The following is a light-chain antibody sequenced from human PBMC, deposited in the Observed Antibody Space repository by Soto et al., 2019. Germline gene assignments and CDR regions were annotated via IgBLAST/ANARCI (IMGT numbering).Light chain of an antibody. CDR1: DSVNLY. Sequence: EIVLRQSLAAMALSQGESATISCRASDSVNLYVAWYQQKPGRAPRLLIYDASNRATGIPGRFGGSGSGTEFTLTISSLQSEDFAVYYCLQYNNWPLTCGGGTKVDI. CDR3: LQYNNWPLT. J-gene: IGKJ4*01. V-gene: IGKV3D-15*01. CDR2: DAS.